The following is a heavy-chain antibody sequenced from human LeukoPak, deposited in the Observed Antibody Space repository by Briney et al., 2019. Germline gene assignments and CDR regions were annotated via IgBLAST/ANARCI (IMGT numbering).Heavy chain of an antibody. J-gene: IGHJ3*02. CDR1: GGSFSGYY. D-gene: IGHD3-22*01. V-gene: IGHV4-34*01. Sequence: SETLSLTCAVYGGSFSGYYWSWIRQPPGKGLEWIGEINHSGSTNYNPSLKSRVTISVDTSKNQFSLKLSSVTAADTAVYYCARGPPIGDAFDIWGQGTMVTVSS. CDR3: ARGPPIGDAFDI. CDR2: INHSGST.